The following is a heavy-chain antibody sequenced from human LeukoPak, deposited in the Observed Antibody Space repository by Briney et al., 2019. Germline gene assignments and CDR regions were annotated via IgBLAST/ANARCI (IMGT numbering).Heavy chain of an antibody. Sequence: GGSLRLSCAASGFTFSRYEMNWVRQAPGKGLEGVSYISSSGTTIYYADSVKGRFTISRDNAKTSLYLQMNSLRAEDTAVYYCARVHFGFGDLYPFDYWGQGTLVTVSS. CDR2: ISSSGTTI. CDR3: ARVHFGFGDLYPFDY. V-gene: IGHV3-48*03. CDR1: GFTFSRYE. D-gene: IGHD3-10*01. J-gene: IGHJ4*02.